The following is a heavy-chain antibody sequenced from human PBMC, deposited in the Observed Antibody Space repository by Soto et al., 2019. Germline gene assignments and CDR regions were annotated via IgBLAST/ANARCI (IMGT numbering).Heavy chain of an antibody. V-gene: IGHV4-34*01. CDR3: STRAYDTNGYYRFDP. CDR2: XNXXXRX. CDR1: GGSFSGHS. Sequence: PSESRSLTFAVYGGSFSGHSWAWIRQSPGKGLEWIXDXNXXXRXNXXXSXXXXVTISLDTSKNQFSLTLSAVTAADTAMYYCSTRAYDTNGYYRFDPWGQGTLVTVSS. J-gene: IGHJ5*01. D-gene: IGHD3-22*01.